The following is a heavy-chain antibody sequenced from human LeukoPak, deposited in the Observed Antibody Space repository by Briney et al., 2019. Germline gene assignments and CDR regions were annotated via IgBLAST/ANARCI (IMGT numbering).Heavy chain of an antibody. J-gene: IGHJ6*02. CDR3: ARDWGSRWSYYYGMDV. V-gene: IGHV1-46*01. Sequence: GASVKVSCKASGYTFTSYYMHWVRQAPGQGLEWMGIINPSGGSTSYAQKFQGRVTMTRDTSTITVYKELSSLRSEDTAVYYCARDWGSRWSYYYGMDVWGQGTTVTVSS. D-gene: IGHD4-23*01. CDR1: GYTFTSYY. CDR2: INPSGGST.